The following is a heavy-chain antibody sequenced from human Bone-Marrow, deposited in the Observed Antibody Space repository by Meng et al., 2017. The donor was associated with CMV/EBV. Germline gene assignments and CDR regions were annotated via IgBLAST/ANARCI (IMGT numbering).Heavy chain of an antibody. Sequence: SETLSLTCAVYGGSFSGYQWSWIRQTPGKGLEWIGEINHSENTNHNPSFKSRATLSVDTSKNQFSLQLSSVTAADTEMYNCARGWGRLDYWGQGTLVTVAS. D-gene: IGHD7-27*01. J-gene: IGHJ4*02. CDR1: GGSFSGYQ. CDR3: ARGWGRLDY. CDR2: INHSENT. V-gene: IGHV4-34*04.